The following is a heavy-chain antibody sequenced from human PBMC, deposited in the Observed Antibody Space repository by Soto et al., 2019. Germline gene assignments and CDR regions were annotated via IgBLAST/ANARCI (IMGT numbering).Heavy chain of an antibody. D-gene: IGHD6-19*01. V-gene: IGHV3-7*01. CDR2: INQDGSEK. J-gene: IGHJ4*02. Sequence: PGGCLIPPPRTFAFMSTMYIVSSVQPDPGCGLEWVANINQDGSEKYYVDSVKGRFAISRDNTKNLLSLQMNSLRAEDTAIYYCARGVGGVLVAGFDYWGQGALVTVSS. CDR3: ARGVGGVLVAGFDY. CDR1: AFMSTMYI.